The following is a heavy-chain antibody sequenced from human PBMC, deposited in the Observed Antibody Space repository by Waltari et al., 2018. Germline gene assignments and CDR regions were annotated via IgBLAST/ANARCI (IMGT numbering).Heavy chain of an antibody. D-gene: IGHD6-13*01. J-gene: IGHJ1*01. CDR1: GGSLSGYY. V-gene: IGHV4-34*01. CDR3: ARGNVGYFQH. CDR2: IVQSGGT. Sequence: VQLQQWGAGLLTPSETLSLTCAVYGGSLSGYYWSWFRQPPGKGLEWIGEIVQSGGTNYSPSCKSRVTISVDTSKMQFSLKLASVTAADTAVYYFARGNVGYFQHWGQGTLVSVSS.